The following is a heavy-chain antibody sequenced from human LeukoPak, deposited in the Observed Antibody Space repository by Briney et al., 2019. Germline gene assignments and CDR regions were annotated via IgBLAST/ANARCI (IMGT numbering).Heavy chain of an antibody. CDR3: AKSVIVVVVAANFNY. J-gene: IGHJ4*02. CDR1: GFTFSSYA. V-gene: IGHV3-23*01. Sequence: PGGSLRLSCAASGFTFSSYAMSWVRQAPGKGLEWVSAISGSGGSTYYADSVKGRFTISRDNSKNTLYLQMNSLRAEDTAVYYCAKSVIVVVVAANFNYWGQGTLVTVSS. CDR2: ISGSGGST. D-gene: IGHD2-15*01.